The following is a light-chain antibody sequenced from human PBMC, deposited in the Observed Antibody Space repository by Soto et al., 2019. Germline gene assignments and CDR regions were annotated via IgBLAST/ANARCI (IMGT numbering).Light chain of an antibody. CDR2: EVS. J-gene: IGLJ2*01. Sequence: QSVLTQPPSASGSPGQSVTISCTGTSSDVGGYNYVSWYQQHPGKAPKLMIYEVSKRPSGVPDRFSGSKSGNTASLTVSGLQAEDEADYYCSSYAGSNNVVFGGGTKVTVL. V-gene: IGLV2-8*01. CDR1: SSDVGGYNY. CDR3: SSYAGSNNVV.